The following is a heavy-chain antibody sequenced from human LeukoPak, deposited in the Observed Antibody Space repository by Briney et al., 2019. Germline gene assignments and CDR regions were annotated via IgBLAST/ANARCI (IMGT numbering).Heavy chain of an antibody. D-gene: IGHD3-22*01. J-gene: IGHJ4*02. CDR3: ARDGDYYDSSGYLY. CDR1: GYTFTIYY. CDR2: INPSGGST. V-gene: IGHV1-46*01. Sequence: ASVKVSCKASGYTFTIYYMHWVRQAPGQGLEWMGIINPSGGSTSYAQKFQGRVTMTRDTSISTAYMELSRLRSDDTAVYYCARDGDYYDSSGYLYWGQGTLVTVSS.